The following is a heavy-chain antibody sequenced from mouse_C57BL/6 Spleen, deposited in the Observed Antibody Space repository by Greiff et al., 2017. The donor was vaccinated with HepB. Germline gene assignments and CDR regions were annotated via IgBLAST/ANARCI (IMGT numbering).Heavy chain of an antibody. CDR2: IYPSDSET. D-gene: IGHD3-2*02. V-gene: IGHV1-61*01. CDR3: AREDSSGYRFAY. J-gene: IGHJ3*01. CDR1: GYTFTSYW. Sequence: QVQLQQPGAELVRPGSSVKLSCKASGYTFTSYWMDWVKQRPGQGLEWIGNIYPSDSETHYNQKFKDKATLTVDKSSSTAYMQLSSLTSEDSAVYYCAREDSSGYRFAYWGQGTLVTVSA.